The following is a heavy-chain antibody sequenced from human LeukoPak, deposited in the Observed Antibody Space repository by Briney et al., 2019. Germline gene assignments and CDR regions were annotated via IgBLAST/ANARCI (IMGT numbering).Heavy chain of an antibody. D-gene: IGHD1-26*01. J-gene: IGHJ4*02. CDR2: FDPEDGET. CDR3: ATPSPNSGSYNFDY. Sequence: ASVKVSCKVSGYTLTELSMHWVRQAPGKGLEWMGGFDPEDGETIYAQKFQGRVTMTEDTSTDTAYMELSSLRSEDTAVYYCATPSPNSGSYNFDYWGQGTLVTVSS. V-gene: IGHV1-24*01. CDR1: GYTLTELS.